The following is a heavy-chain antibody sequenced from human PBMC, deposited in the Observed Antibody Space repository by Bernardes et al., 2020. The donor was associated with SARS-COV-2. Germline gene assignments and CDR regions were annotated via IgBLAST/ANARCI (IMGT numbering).Heavy chain of an antibody. CDR1: GASLSDYY. CDR3: ARDLIYGYFDS. Sequence: SETLSLTCTVSGASLSDYYWSWIRQPPGRGLEWIGYIYSRGYTNYNTYSPSLESRVTMSVDASKNLFSLKLTSVTAADTAVYYGARDLIYGYFDSWGQGTLVTVSS. D-gene: IGHD3-10*01. J-gene: IGHJ4*02. V-gene: IGHV4-59*01. CDR2: IYSRGYT.